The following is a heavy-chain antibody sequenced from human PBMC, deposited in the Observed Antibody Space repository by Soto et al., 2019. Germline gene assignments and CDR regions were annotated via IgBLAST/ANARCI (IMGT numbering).Heavy chain of an antibody. Sequence: RLYCAASGFTFSNAWMSWVRQAPGKGLEWVGRIKSKTDGGTTDYAAPVKGRFTISRDDSKNTLYLQMNSLKTEDPAVYYCITDLAELLLSEDYWRQGTLVTVYS. CDR2: IKSKTDGGTT. D-gene: IGHD1-26*01. V-gene: IGHV3-15*01. CDR1: GFTFSNAW. CDR3: ITDLAELLLSEDY. J-gene: IGHJ4*02.